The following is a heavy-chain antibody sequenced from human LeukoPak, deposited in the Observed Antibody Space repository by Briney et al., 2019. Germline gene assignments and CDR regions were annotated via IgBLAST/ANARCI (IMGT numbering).Heavy chain of an antibody. CDR1: GGSISSTNW. Sequence: SETLSLTCAVSGGSISSTNWWSWVRQPPGKGLEWIGEIYRSGTTNYKPSLKSRVTISLDTSKNQFSLRLTSVTAADTAVYYCARGPRSIAAAGKAVDPWGQGTLVTVSS. V-gene: IGHV4-4*02. CDR2: IYRSGTT. J-gene: IGHJ5*02. D-gene: IGHD6-13*01. CDR3: ARGPRSIAAAGKAVDP.